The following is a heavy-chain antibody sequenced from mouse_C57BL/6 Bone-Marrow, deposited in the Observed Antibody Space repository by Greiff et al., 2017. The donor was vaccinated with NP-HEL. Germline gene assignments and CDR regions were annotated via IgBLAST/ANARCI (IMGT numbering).Heavy chain of an antibody. CDR3: ARLGPYYCDY. CDR1: GFTFSDYY. CDR2: ISNGGGST. Sequence: EVKVVESGGGLVQPGGSLKLSCAASGFTFSDYYMYWVRQTPEKRLEWVAYISNGGGSTYYPDTVKGRFTISRDNAKNTLYLQMSRLKSEDTAMYYCARLGPYYCDYWGQGTTLTVSS. V-gene: IGHV5-12*01. J-gene: IGHJ2*01.